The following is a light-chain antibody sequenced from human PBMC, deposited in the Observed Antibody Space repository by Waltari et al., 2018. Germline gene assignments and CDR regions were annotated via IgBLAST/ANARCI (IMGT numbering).Light chain of an antibody. V-gene: IGKV3-20*01. CDR3: QQYGSSPS. CDR2: GAS. CDR1: QSVSSSY. J-gene: IGKJ3*01. Sequence: EIVLTQSPGTLFLSPGERATLSCRASQSVSSSYLAWYQQKPGQAPRLLIYGASSRATGIPDRFSGSGSGTDFTLTISRLEPEDFAVYYCQQYGSSPSFGPGTKVDIK.